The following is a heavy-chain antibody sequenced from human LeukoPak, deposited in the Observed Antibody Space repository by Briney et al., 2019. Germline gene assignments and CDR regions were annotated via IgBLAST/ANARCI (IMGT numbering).Heavy chain of an antibody. D-gene: IGHD6-6*01. V-gene: IGHV3-23*01. J-gene: IGHJ4*02. CDR2: INSNGDEI. CDR3: ANWIGSSSRDY. Sequence: GGSLRLSCAASGFTFSTYAMTWVRQAPGKGLEWVSGINSNGDEIYYADSVRGRFNTSRDNSNNALYLKMDSLRAEDTAVYYCANWIGSSSRDYWGQGTLVTVSS. CDR1: GFTFSTYA.